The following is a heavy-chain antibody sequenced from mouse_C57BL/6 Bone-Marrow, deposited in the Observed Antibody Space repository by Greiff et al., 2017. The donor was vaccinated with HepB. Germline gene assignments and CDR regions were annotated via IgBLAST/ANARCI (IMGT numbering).Heavy chain of an antibody. Sequence: EVQVVESGGGLVQPKGSLKLSCAASGFSFNTYAMNWVRQAPGKGLEWVARIRSKSNNYATYYADSVKDRFTISRDDSESMLYLQMNNLKTEDTAMDYCVRHPDYYGSSYWYFDVWGTGTTVTVAS. J-gene: IGHJ1*03. CDR3: VRHPDYYGSSYWYFDV. CDR2: IRSKSNNYAT. CDR1: GFSFNTYA. V-gene: IGHV10-1*01. D-gene: IGHD1-1*01.